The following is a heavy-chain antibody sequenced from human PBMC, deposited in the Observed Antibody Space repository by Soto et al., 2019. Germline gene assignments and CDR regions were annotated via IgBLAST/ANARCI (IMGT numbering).Heavy chain of an antibody. CDR1: GFTFSDYY. CDR2: ISSSSSYT. D-gene: IGHD3-10*01. Sequence: QVQLVESGGGLVKPGGSLRLSCAASGFTFSDYYMSWIRQAPGKGLEWVSYISSSSSYTNYADSVKGRFTISRDNAKNSLYLQINSQRAEDTAVYYGARFPTGSGDTNFDYWGQGTLVTVSS. V-gene: IGHV3-11*05. CDR3: ARFPTGSGDTNFDY. J-gene: IGHJ4*02.